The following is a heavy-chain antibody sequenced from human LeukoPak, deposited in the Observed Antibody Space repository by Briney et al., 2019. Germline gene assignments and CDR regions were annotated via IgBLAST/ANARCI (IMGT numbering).Heavy chain of an antibody. CDR1: GFTFSSYA. J-gene: IGHJ4*02. D-gene: IGHD3-9*01. CDR2: ISGSGGST. V-gene: IGHV3-23*01. CDR3: ASSPLVRYFDWAYFDY. Sequence: GGSLRLSCAASGFTFSSYAMSWVRQAPGKGLEWVSAISGSGGSTYYADSVKGRFTISRDNSKNTLYLQMNSLRAEDTAVYYCASSPLVRYFDWAYFDYWGQGTLVTVSS.